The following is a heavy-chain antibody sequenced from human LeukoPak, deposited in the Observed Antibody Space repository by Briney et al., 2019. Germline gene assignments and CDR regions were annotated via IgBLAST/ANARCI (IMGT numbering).Heavy chain of an antibody. CDR1: GGSISSSSYY. CDR2: IYYSGST. Sequence: SETLSLTCTVSGGSISSSSYYWGWIRQPPGKGLEWIGSIYYSGSTYYNPSLKSRVTISVDTSKNQFSLKLGSVTAADTAVYYCARSRITGAIDYWGQGTLVTVSS. CDR3: ARSRITGAIDY. V-gene: IGHV4-39*01. J-gene: IGHJ4*02. D-gene: IGHD1-7*01.